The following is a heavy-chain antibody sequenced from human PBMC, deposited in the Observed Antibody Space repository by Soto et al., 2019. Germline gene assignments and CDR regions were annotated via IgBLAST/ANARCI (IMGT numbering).Heavy chain of an antibody. CDR2: IYTSGST. CDR1: GGSISSYY. D-gene: IGHD3-22*01. V-gene: IGHV4-4*07. Sequence: SETLSLTCTVSGGSISSYYWSWIRQPAGKGLEWIGRIYTSGSTNYNPSLKSRVTMSVDTSKNQFSLKLSSVTAADTAVYYCARDSTYYYDSSGYYRFDYWGQGTLVTVSS. CDR3: ARDSTYYYDSSGYYRFDY. J-gene: IGHJ4*02.